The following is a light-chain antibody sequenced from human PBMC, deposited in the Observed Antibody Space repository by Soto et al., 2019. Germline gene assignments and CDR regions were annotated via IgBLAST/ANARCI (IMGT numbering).Light chain of an antibody. CDR2: GAS. CDR1: QSVSSSY. V-gene: IGKV3-20*01. Sequence: EIVLTQSPGSLSLSPGERATLFFSASQSVSSSYLAWYQQKPGQAPRLLMYGASSRATGIPDRFSGSGSGTDFTLTISRLEPEDFAVYYCQQYGSSPQTFGQGTKVDIK. CDR3: QQYGSSPQT. J-gene: IGKJ1*01.